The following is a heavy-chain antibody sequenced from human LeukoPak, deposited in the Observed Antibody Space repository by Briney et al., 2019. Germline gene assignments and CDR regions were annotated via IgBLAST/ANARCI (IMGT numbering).Heavy chain of an antibody. CDR2: IIPIFGTA. CDR3: ARVIRWIYYYYGMDV. Sequence: SVKVSCMASGGTFSSYAISWVRQAPGQGLEWMGGIIPIFGTANYAQKFQGRVTITADESTSTAYMELSSLRSEDTAVYYCARVIRWIYYYYGMDVWGQGTTVTVSS. CDR1: GGTFSSYA. V-gene: IGHV1-69*13. D-gene: IGHD4-23*01. J-gene: IGHJ6*02.